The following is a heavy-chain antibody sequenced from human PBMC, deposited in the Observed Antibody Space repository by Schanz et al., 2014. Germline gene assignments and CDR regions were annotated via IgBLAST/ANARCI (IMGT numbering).Heavy chain of an antibody. CDR1: GFGFSSYS. J-gene: IGHJ4*02. D-gene: IGHD1-1*01. Sequence: EVQLVESGGGLIQPGGSLRLSCAASGFGFSSYSMNWVRQAPGKGLEWVSYISGSSRTIYYADSMKGRFTISRDNAKRSLFLQMNSLRVEDTAVYFCVSQNGSPNYWGQGTLVTVSS. CDR2: ISGSSRTI. CDR3: VSQNGSPNY. V-gene: IGHV3-48*04.